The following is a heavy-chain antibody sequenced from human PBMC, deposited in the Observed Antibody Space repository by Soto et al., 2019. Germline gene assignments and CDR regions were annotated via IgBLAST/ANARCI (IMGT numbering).Heavy chain of an antibody. V-gene: IGHV3-30*14. D-gene: IGHD2-21*02. CDR3: ARAYQVTYYFED. CDR2: ISDDGSKT. CDR1: GVTFRGYA. J-gene: IGHJ4*02. Sequence: GGSLPLSCAGSGVTFRGYAVHWVRQTPGKGLEWVTVISDDGSKTYYADSVKGRFSVSRDDSTNMVFLQMSSLRSEDTAVYHCARAYQVTYYFEDWGPTTPVTVAS.